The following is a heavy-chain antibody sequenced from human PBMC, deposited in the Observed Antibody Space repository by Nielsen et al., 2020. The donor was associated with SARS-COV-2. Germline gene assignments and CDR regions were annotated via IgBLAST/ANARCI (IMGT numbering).Heavy chain of an antibody. CDR1: GFRFTSYS. Sequence: GESLKISCAASGFRFTSYSMNWVRQAPGKGLEWVTFISYDGSVKYYADSVKGRFTISTDLSNNTLYLQMNSLRVEDTAIYYCTKGAQLGDYWGQGTLVTVSS. CDR3: TKGAQLGDY. J-gene: IGHJ4*02. D-gene: IGHD6-13*01. CDR2: ISYDGSVK. V-gene: IGHV3-30*04.